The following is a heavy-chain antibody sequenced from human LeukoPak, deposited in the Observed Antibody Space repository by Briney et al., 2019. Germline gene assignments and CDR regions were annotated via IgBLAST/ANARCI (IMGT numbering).Heavy chain of an antibody. CDR3: ARAGGVRLLWFGELLRGFDY. Sequence: SETLSLTCAVYGGSFSGYYWSWIRQPPGKELEWIGEINHSGSTNYNPSLKSRVTISVDTSKNQFSLKLSSVTAADTAGYYCARAGGVRLLWFGELLRGFDYWGRETLVPVPS. V-gene: IGHV4-34*01. CDR1: GGSFSGYY. J-gene: IGHJ4*02. D-gene: IGHD3-10*01. CDR2: INHSGST.